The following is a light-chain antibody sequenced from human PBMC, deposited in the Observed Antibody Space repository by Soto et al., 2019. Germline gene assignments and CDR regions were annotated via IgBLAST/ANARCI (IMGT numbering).Light chain of an antibody. Sequence: QSALTQPASVSGSPGQSITISCTGTSSDVGSYNLVSWYQQHPGKAPKLMIFEDSKRPSGVSNRCSGSKSGNTASLTISGLQAEDEADYYCCSYIGFVVFGGGTKLTVL. CDR2: EDS. CDR1: SSDVGSYNL. CDR3: CSYIGFVV. J-gene: IGLJ2*01. V-gene: IGLV2-23*01.